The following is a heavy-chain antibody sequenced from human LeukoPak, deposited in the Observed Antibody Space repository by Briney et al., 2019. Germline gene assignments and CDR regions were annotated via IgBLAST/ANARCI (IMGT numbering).Heavy chain of an antibody. CDR2: INHSGST. J-gene: IGHJ1*01. D-gene: IGHD2-15*01. V-gene: IGHV4-34*01. CDR3: ARSRYCSGGSCYSGYFQH. CDR1: GGSFSGYY. Sequence: SETLSLTCAVYGGSFSGYYWSWIRQPPGKGLEWIGEINHSGSTNYNPALKSRVTISVDTSKNQFSLKLSSVTAADTAVYYCARSRYCSGGSCYSGYFQHWGQGTLVTVSS.